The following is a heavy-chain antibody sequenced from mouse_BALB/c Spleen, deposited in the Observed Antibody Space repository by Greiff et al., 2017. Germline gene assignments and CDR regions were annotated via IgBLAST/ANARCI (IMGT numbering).Heavy chain of an antibody. Sequence: VKLVESGPGLVAPSQSLSITCTVSGFSLTSYGVHWVRQPPGKGLEWLGVIWAGGSTNYNSALMSRLSISKDNSKSQVFLKMNSLQTDDTAMYYCARAYYYGSRQYFDVWGAGTTVTVSS. CDR2: IWAGGST. CDR1: GFSLTSYG. V-gene: IGHV2-9*02. CDR3: ARAYYYGSRQYFDV. J-gene: IGHJ1*01. D-gene: IGHD1-1*01.